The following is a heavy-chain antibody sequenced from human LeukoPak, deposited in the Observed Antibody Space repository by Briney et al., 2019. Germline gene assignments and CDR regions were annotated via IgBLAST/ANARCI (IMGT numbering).Heavy chain of an antibody. V-gene: IGHV3-30*04. Sequence: QPGGSLRLSCAASGFTFSSYAMHWVRQAPGKGLEWVAIISYDGSNTYYADSVKGRFTISRDNSKKTLYLQMNSLRAEDTAVYYCARAQGYGLYLYFDYWGQGTLVTVSS. CDR3: ARAQGYGLYLYFDY. D-gene: IGHD5-12*01. J-gene: IGHJ4*02. CDR1: GFTFSSYA. CDR2: ISYDGSNT.